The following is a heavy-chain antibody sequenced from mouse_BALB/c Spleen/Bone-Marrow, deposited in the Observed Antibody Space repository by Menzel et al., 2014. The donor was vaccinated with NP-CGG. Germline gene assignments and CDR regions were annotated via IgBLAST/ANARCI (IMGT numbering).Heavy chain of an antibody. CDR3: ARHGSSYAMDY. CDR2: ITSNGGST. Sequence: EVQLVESGGGLVKLGGSLKLSCAAPGFTFSSYYMSWVRQTPEKRLELVAAITSNGGSTYYPDTVKGRFTISRDNAKNTLYLQMSSLKSEDTALYYCARHGSSYAMDYWGQGTSVTVSS. J-gene: IGHJ4*01. V-gene: IGHV5-6-2*01. CDR1: GFTFSSYY. D-gene: IGHD1-1*01.